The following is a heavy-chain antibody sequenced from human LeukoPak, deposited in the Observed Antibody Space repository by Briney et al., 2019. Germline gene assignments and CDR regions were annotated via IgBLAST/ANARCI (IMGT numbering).Heavy chain of an antibody. D-gene: IGHD1-14*01. V-gene: IGHV4-39*07. J-gene: IGHJ3*01. CDR2: IYYSGST. Sequence: PSETLSPTCTVSGGSITSNTYYWGWIRQPPGKGLEWIGSIYYSGSTYYNPSLKSRVTISVDKSKNQFSLQLNSVTAADTAVYYWAGKGLSPPPGPQPDTHRTVFDVWGQGTMVAVSS. CDR3: AGKGLSPPPGPQPDTHRTVFDV. CDR1: GGSITSNTYY.